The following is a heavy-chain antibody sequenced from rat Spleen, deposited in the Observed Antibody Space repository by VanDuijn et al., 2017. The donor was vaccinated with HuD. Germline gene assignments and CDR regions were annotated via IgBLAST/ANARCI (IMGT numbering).Heavy chain of an antibody. V-gene: IGHV2-47*01. J-gene: IGHJ2*01. CDR1: GFSLTTYN. Sequence: QVQLKESGPGLVQPSQTLSLTCTVSGFSLTTYNVHWVRQPPGKGLEWMGAMWNGGGTDYNSAFKSRLSISRDTSKSQVFLKMNSLQTDDTAKYFCARHDSYYSSQGYFDYWGQGVMVTVSS. CDR3: ARHDSYYSSQGYFDY. D-gene: IGHD1-2*01. CDR2: MWNGGGT.